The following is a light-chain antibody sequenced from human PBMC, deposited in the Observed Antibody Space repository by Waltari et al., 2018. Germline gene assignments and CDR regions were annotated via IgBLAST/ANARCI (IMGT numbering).Light chain of an antibody. J-gene: IGKJ5*01. CDR2: WAS. CDR3: QQYFNSPIA. Sequence: DIVMTQSPDSLLVSLGERATISCNSSQSILYTSNDKNYLAWYQQKAGQPPRLLVHWASSRESRVPDRCRGSGSGTDFTLTISNLQPEDVAFYWCQQYFNSPIAFGQGTRLEIK. CDR1: QSILYTSNDKNY. V-gene: IGKV4-1*01.